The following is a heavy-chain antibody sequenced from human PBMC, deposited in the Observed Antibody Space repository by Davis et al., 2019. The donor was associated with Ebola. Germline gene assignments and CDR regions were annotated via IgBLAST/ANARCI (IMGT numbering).Heavy chain of an antibody. CDR3: ARHLPTPVTESNYYYGLDV. CDR2: IYYSGNT. CDR1: GGFITSRNY. Sequence: SETLSLTCSVSGGFITSRNYWGWFRHPPGTGHEWIGSIYYSGNTYYKLSLKSRVTISVDTSKHQFSLKLISVTAADTAVYYCARHLPTPVTESNYYYGLDVWGQGTTGTVSS. D-gene: IGHD2-21*02. V-gene: IGHV4-39*01. J-gene: IGHJ6*02.